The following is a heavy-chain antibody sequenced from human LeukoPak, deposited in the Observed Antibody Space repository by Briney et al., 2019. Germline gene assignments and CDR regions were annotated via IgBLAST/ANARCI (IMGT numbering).Heavy chain of an antibody. D-gene: IGHD4-17*01. J-gene: IGHJ4*02. CDR2: IKQDGSEK. V-gene: IGHV3-7*01. Sequence: GGSLRLSCAASGFTFSSYWMSWVRQAPGKGLEWVANIKQDGSEKYYVDSVKGRFTISRDNAKKAVYLQMNSLRVEDTAVYYCASSIYGDYEYYFDYWGQGTLVTVSS. CDR3: ASSIYGDYEYYFDY. CDR1: GFTFSSYW.